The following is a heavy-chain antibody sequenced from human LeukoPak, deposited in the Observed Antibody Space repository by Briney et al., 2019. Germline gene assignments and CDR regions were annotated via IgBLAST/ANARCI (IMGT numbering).Heavy chain of an antibody. CDR1: GYKFTTYW. CDR2: IYPDDSDT. J-gene: IGHJ5*02. D-gene: IGHD3-10*01. Sequence: GESLKISCKGSGYKFTTYWIGWVRQMPGKGLEWMAIIYPDDSDTRYSPSFQGQVTISADKSLNTAYLQWNSLKASDTAMYYCARLSIMLRGTGSWFDPWGQGTLGTVSS. V-gene: IGHV5-51*01. CDR3: ARLSIMLRGTGSWFDP.